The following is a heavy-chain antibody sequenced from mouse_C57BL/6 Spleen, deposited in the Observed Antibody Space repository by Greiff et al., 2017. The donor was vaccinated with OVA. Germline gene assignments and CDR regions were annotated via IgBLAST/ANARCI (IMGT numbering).Heavy chain of an antibody. J-gene: IGHJ2*01. V-gene: IGHV1-15*01. Sequence: VQLQESGAELVRPGASVTLSCKASGYTFTDYEMHWVKQTPVHGLEWIGAIDPETGGTAYNQKFKGKAILTADKSSSTAYMELRSLTSEDSAVYYCTRDTTVVATEYFDYWGQGTTLTVSS. CDR1: GYTFTDYE. CDR3: TRDTTVVATEYFDY. CDR2: IDPETGGT. D-gene: IGHD1-1*01.